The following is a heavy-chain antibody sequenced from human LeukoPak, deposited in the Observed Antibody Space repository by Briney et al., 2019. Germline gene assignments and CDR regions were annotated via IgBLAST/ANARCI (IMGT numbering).Heavy chain of an antibody. Sequence: GGSLRLSCAASGFTFSSYSMNWVRQAPGKGLEWVSSISSSSSYIYYADSVKGRFTISRDNAKNSLYLQMNSLRAEDTAVYYCAKGSSDDFWSGYYDPYYFDYWGQGTLVTVSS. D-gene: IGHD3-3*01. V-gene: IGHV3-21*04. CDR3: AKGSSDDFWSGYYDPYYFDY. J-gene: IGHJ4*02. CDR1: GFTFSSYS. CDR2: ISSSSSYI.